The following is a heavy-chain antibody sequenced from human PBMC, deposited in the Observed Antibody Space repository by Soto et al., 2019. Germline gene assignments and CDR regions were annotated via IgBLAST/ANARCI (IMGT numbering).Heavy chain of an antibody. V-gene: IGHV1-69*06. CDR3: ARVRDSGYDSYYYYYGMDV. CDR1: GGTFSSYA. D-gene: IGHD5-12*01. Sequence: SVKVSCKASGGTFSSYAISWVRQAPGQGLEWMGGIIPIFGTANYAQKFQGRVTITADKSTSTAYMELSSLRSEDTAVYYCARVRDSGYDSYYYYYGMDVWGQGTTVTVSS. CDR2: IIPIFGTA. J-gene: IGHJ6*02.